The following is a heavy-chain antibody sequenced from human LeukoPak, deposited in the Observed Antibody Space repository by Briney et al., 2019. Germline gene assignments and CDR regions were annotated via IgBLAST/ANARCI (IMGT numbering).Heavy chain of an antibody. J-gene: IGHJ4*02. V-gene: IGHV1-69*05. Sequence: ASVKVSCKASGGTFSSYAISWVRQAPGQGLEWMGRIIPIFGTANYAQKFQGRVTITTDESTSTAYMELSSLRSEDTAVYYCARGGYGDYVFDYWGQGTLVTVSS. CDR2: IIPIFGTA. CDR3: ARGGYGDYVFDY. D-gene: IGHD4-17*01. CDR1: GGTFSSYA.